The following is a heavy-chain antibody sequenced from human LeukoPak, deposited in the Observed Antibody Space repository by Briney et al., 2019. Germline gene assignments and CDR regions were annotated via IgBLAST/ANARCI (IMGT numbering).Heavy chain of an antibody. V-gene: IGHV4-59*08. D-gene: IGHD3-22*01. CDR3: VAESYYYDSSDNY. J-gene: IGHJ4*02. CDR1: GGSISSYY. CDR2: SSYSGST. Sequence: SETLSLTCTVSGGSISSYYWSWIRQPPGKGLEWIGYSSYSGSTNYSPSLKSRVTMSVDTSTSQFSLKLSSVTAADTAVYYCVAESYYYDSSDNYWGRGTLVTVSS.